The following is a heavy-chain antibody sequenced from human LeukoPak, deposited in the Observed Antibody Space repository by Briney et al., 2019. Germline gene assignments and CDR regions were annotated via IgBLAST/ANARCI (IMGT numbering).Heavy chain of an antibody. V-gene: IGHV3-23*01. J-gene: IGHJ4*02. CDR2: ISGSGGST. D-gene: IGHD4-11*01. CDR1: GFTFSSYN. Sequence: PGGSLRLSCAASGFTFSSYNMNWVRQAPGKGLEWVSAISGSGGSTYYADSVKGRFTISRDNSKNTLYLQMNSLRAEDTAVYYCAKDPVTVTTTDYFDYWGQGTLVTVSS. CDR3: AKDPVTVTTTDYFDY.